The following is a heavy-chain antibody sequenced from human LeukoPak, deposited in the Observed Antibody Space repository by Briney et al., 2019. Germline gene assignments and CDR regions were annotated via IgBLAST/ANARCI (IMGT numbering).Heavy chain of an antibody. V-gene: IGHV1-18*01. D-gene: IGHD1-26*01. CDR2: ISAYNGNT. Sequence: ASVKVSCKASGYTFTRYGISWVRQAPGQGLEWMGWISAYNGNTNYAQKLQGRVTMTTDTSTSTAYMELRSLRSDATAVYYCARVVGALSEYDFDYWAQGTLVTVSA. J-gene: IGHJ4*02. CDR3: ARVVGALSEYDFDY. CDR1: GYTFTRYG.